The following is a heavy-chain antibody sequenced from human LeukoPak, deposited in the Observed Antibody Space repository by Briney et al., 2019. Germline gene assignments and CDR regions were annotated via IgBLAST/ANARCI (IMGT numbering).Heavy chain of an antibody. CDR3: ARDLRGLWFGDPYYYYGMDV. V-gene: IGHV3-7*01. CDR1: GFTFSSYW. D-gene: IGHD3-10*01. CDR2: IKQDGSEK. Sequence: GGSLRLSCAASGFTFSSYWMSWVRQAPGKGLEWVANIKQDGSEKYYVDSVKGRFTISRDNAKNSLYLQMNSLRAEDTVVYYCARDLRGLWFGDPYYYYGMDVWGQGTTVTVSS. J-gene: IGHJ6*02.